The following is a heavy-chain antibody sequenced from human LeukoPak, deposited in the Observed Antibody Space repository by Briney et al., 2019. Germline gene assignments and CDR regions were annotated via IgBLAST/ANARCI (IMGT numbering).Heavy chain of an antibody. CDR3: AREGSGWQGTRGSSYYFDY. CDR2: IIPIFGTA. V-gene: IGHV1-69*05. J-gene: IGHJ4*02. D-gene: IGHD3-10*01. Sequence: SVKVSCKASGGTFSSYAISWVRQAPGQGLEWMGRIIPIFGTANYAQKFQGSVTITTDESTSTAYMELSSLRSEDTAVYYCAREGSGWQGTRGSSYYFDYWGQGTLVTVSS. CDR1: GGTFSSYA.